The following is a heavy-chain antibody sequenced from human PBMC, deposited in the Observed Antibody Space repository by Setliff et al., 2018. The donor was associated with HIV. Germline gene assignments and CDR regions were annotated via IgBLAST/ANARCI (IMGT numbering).Heavy chain of an antibody. CDR1: GGSISSSSYY. CDR3: ARLYYYDSSGYYFLYYYYGMDV. Sequence: ASENLSLTCTVSGGSISSSSYYWGWIRQPPGKGLEWIGSIYYSGSTYYNPSLKSRVTISVDTSKNQYYLKLSSVTAVDTAVYYCARLYYYDSSGYYFLYYYYGMDVCCQGTTVTVSS. D-gene: IGHD3-22*01. J-gene: IGHJ6*02. V-gene: IGHV4-39*07. CDR2: IYYSGST.